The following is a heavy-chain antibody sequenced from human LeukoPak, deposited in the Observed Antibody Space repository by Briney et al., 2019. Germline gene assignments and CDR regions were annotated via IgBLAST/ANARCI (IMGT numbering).Heavy chain of an antibody. CDR1: GFTFSSDW. Sequence: GGSLRLSCAASGFTFSSDWMHWVRQAPGKGLVWVSRIRGDGNDATYVDSVKGRFTVSRDNARSTLFLQMNRLTADDTAVYYCSRDRVLGSGSLDAWGQGTLVSVSS. CDR3: SRDRVLGSGSLDA. D-gene: IGHD3-10*01. CDR2: IRGDGNDA. V-gene: IGHV3-74*01. J-gene: IGHJ5*02.